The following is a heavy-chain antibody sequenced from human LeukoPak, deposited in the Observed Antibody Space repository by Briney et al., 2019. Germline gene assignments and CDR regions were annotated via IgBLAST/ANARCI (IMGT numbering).Heavy chain of an antibody. Sequence: GGSLRLSCVASGFAFSSFAMSWDRQAPGKGLEWVSGLTGSGSTYHADSVKGRFTISTDNSKNTLSLQMNSLRAEDTAVYYCAKMKGWRLYDYCMDVWGKGTTVTVSS. V-gene: IGHV3-23*01. CDR1: GFAFSSFA. CDR3: AKMKGWRLYDYCMDV. D-gene: IGHD2-15*01. CDR2: LTGSGST. J-gene: IGHJ6*03.